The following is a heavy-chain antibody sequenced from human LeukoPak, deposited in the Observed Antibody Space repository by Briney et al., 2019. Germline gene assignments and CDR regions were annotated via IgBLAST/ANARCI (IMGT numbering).Heavy chain of an antibody. CDR2: ISGSGGST. CDR1: GFTFSSYA. D-gene: IGHD3-10*01. V-gene: IGHV3-23*01. J-gene: IGHJ4*02. Sequence: GGSLRLSCAASGFTFSSYAMSWVRQAPGKGLEWVSAISGSGGSTYYADSVKGRFTISRDNSKNTLYLQMNSLRAEDTAVYYCAKDTNYYGSGSPLLDYWGQGTLVTVSS. CDR3: AKDTNYYGSGSPLLDY.